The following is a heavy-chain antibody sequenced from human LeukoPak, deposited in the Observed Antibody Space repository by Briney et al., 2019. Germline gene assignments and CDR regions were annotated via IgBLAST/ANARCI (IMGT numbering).Heavy chain of an antibody. V-gene: IGHV3-23*01. CDR1: GFTFSGYA. Sequence: GGSLRLSCAASGFTFSGYAMNWVRQAPGKGLEWVSAISGSGGSTYYADSVKGRFTISRDNSKNTLYLQMNSLRAEDTAVYYCAKDRGKQQLGLFDPWGQGTLVTVSS. D-gene: IGHD6-13*01. J-gene: IGHJ5*02. CDR2: ISGSGGST. CDR3: AKDRGKQQLGLFDP.